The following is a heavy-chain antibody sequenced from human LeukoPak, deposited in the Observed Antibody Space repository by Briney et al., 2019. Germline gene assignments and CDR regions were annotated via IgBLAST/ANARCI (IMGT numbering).Heavy chain of an antibody. CDR1: GFTFSSYG. CDR3: TTEPTGYYPRGFDY. Sequence: GGSLRLSCAASGFTFSSYGMSWVRQAPGKGLEWVGRIKSKTDGGTTDYAAPVKGRFTISRDDSKNTLYLQMNSLKTEDTAVYYCTTEPTGYYPRGFDYWGLGTLVTVSS. CDR2: IKSKTDGGTT. J-gene: IGHJ4*02. V-gene: IGHV3-15*01. D-gene: IGHD3-9*01.